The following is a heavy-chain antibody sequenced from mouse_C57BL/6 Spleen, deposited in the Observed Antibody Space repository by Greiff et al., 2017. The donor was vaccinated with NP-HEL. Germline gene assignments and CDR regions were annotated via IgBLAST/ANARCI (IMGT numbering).Heavy chain of an antibody. Sequence: VQLQQSGPELVKPGASVKISCKASGYAFSSSWMNWVKQRPGKGLEWIGRIYPGDGDTNYNGKFKGKATLTADKSSSTAYMQLSSLTSEDSAVYFCARGGQLRLRYYFGYWGQGTTLTVSS. CDR1: GYAFSSSW. V-gene: IGHV1-82*01. D-gene: IGHD3-2*02. CDR3: ARGGQLRLRYYFGY. J-gene: IGHJ2*01. CDR2: IYPGDGDT.